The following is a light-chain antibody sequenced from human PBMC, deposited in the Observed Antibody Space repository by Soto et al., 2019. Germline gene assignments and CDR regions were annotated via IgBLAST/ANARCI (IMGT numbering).Light chain of an antibody. CDR3: HQYNTWVGT. CDR2: GAS. V-gene: IGKV3-15*01. J-gene: IGKJ1*01. CDR1: QSVSIN. Sequence: DIAMTQSPATLSVSPGDRATLSCRASQSVSINVAWYQQKPGQAPRLLIYGASTRATGIPARFSGSGSGTEFTLTISSLQSEDFAVYYCHQYNTWVGTFGQGTKVDIK.